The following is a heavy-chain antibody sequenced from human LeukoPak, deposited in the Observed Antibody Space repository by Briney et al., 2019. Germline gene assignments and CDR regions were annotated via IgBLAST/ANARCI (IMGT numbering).Heavy chain of an antibody. V-gene: IGHV4-38-2*01. J-gene: IGHJ4*02. CDR1: GYSISSGYS. D-gene: IGHD6-13*01. CDR3: ARNVGAAAIDY. Sequence: SETLSLTCAVSGYSISSGYSWGWIRQPPGKGLEWIANIYHSGSTNYNPSLKSRVTISVDTSKNQFSLKLSSVTAADTAVYYCARNVGAAAIDYWGQGTLVTVSS. CDR2: IYHSGST.